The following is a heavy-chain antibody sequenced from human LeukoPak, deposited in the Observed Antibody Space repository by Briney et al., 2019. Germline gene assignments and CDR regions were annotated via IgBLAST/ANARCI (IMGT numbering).Heavy chain of an antibody. CDR1: GSFFIDYW. J-gene: IGHJ6*01. CDR2: IYTGAYDT. CDR3: ARRGWYNYNYCGMDV. D-gene: IGHD1-1*01. V-gene: IGHV5-51*01. Sequence: GASLQISCEGSGSFFIDYWIGWVRPLPGKVLEWMGIIYTGAYDTRSSPSFQGQVTISVDKSISAAYLQWSRLKASDNAIYYCARRGWYNYNYCGMDVWGKGTTVTVSS.